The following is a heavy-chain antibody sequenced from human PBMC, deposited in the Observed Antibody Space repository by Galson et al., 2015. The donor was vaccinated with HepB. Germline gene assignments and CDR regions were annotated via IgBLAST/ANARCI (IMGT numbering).Heavy chain of an antibody. D-gene: IGHD5-18*01. CDR2: INPGDGTT. CDR1: GYSFTIYY. Sequence: SVKVSCKASGYSFTIYYLHWLRQAPGQGLEWMGVINPGDGTTTYAQIFRGRVTMTTDTSTSTVYMELSGLRSEDTAVYYCARIPIPGLPYWYFDLWGRGTLVTVSS. J-gene: IGHJ2*01. CDR3: ARIPIPGLPYWYFDL. V-gene: IGHV1-46*03.